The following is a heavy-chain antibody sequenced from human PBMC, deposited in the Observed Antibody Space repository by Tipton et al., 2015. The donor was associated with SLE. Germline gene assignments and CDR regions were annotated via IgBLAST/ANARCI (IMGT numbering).Heavy chain of an antibody. J-gene: IGHJ4*02. CDR2: FYTDGSP. CDR1: GGSIGNNY. Sequence: TLSLTCTVSGGSIGNNYWNWFRQSTGKGLEWIGRFYTDGSPRHKPSLESRLRPSFDSRVTMSVDPSKMQFSLNLNSVTAADTALYFCARGVAERLGLDFWGQGSLVTVSS. V-gene: IGHV4-4*07. D-gene: IGHD6-19*01. CDR3: ARGVAERLGLDF.